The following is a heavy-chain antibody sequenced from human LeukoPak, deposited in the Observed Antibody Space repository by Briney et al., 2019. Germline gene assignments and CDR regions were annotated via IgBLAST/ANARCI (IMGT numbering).Heavy chain of an antibody. CDR2: IYSGGST. V-gene: IGHV3-66*01. D-gene: IGHD5-12*01. Sequence: GGSLRLSCAASGFTFSSYWMHWVRQAPGKGLVWVSVIYSGGSTYYADSVKGRFTISRDNSKNTLYLQMNSLRVEDTAFYYCARETTGYDLDYWGQGTLVTVSP. CDR1: GFTFSSYW. J-gene: IGHJ4*02. CDR3: ARETTGYDLDY.